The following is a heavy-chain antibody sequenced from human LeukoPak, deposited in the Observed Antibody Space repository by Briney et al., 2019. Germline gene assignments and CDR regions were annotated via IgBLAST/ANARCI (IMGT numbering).Heavy chain of an antibody. Sequence: SVKVSCKASGGTFSSYAISWVRQAPGQGLEWMGRTIPIFGTANYAQKFQGRVTITTDESTSTAYMELSSLRSEDTAVYYCARESETGLPVDYWGQGTLVTVSS. J-gene: IGHJ4*02. V-gene: IGHV1-69*05. D-gene: IGHD1-1*01. CDR2: TIPIFGTA. CDR1: GGTFSSYA. CDR3: ARESETGLPVDY.